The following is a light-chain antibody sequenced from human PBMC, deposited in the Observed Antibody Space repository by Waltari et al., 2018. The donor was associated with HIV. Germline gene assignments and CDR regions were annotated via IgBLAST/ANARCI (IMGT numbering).Light chain of an antibody. Sequence: EIVLTQSPATLSLSPGERAPLSCRASQSISTYLAWYQQNPGQAPRLLIYGASSRATGIPARFSGSGSGTDFTLTISSLEPGDFGVFYCQQRSSWPITFGQGTRLEIK. CDR2: GAS. J-gene: IGKJ5*01. CDR3: QQRSSWPIT. V-gene: IGKV3-11*01. CDR1: QSISTY.